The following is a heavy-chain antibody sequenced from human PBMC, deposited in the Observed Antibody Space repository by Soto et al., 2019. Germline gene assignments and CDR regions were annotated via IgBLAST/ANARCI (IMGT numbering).Heavy chain of an antibody. CDR2: ISYDGSNK. V-gene: IGHV3-30*03. Sequence: GGSLRLSCAASGFTFSSYGMHWVRQAPGKGLEWVAVISYDGSNKYYADSVKGRFTISRDNSKNTLYLQMNSLRAEDTAVYYCARQLLRLRYFAPWGQGTLVTVSS. CDR3: ARQLLRLRYFAP. J-gene: IGHJ5*02. CDR1: GFTFSSYG. D-gene: IGHD2-2*01.